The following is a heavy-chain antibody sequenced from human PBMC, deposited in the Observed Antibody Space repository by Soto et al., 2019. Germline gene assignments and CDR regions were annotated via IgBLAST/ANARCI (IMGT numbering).Heavy chain of an antibody. V-gene: IGHV3-74*01. CDR3: AAGGSGYYAN. J-gene: IGHJ4*02. CDR2: IKTDGTYA. CDR1: GFTFSTYW. D-gene: IGHD3-22*01. Sequence: EVQLVESGGDLVKPGGSLRLSCAASGFTFSTYWMHWVRQAPGKGLLWVSRIKTDGTYATYADSVKGRFTISRDNAKSTLYLQMNSLRVEDAAVYYCAAGGSGYYANWGQGTLVTVSS.